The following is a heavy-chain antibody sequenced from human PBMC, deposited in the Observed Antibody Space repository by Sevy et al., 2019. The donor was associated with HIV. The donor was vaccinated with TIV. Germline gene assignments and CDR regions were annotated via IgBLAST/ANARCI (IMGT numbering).Heavy chain of an antibody. CDR3: ATGIDS. Sequence: GGSLRLSCAASGFSVSTNYMNWVRQIPGGRLEWVSSISGDGTTYYRDSVKGRFTISRDNSRNTLFLQMNTLRGDDTAIYYCATGIDSWGRRTLVTVSS. J-gene: IGHJ4*02. D-gene: IGHD6-13*01. V-gene: IGHV3-53*01. CDR1: GFSVSTNY. CDR2: ISGDGTT.